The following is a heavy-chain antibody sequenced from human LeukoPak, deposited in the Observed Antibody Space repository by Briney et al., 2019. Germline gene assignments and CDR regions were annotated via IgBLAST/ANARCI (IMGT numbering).Heavy chain of an antibody. CDR3: AKGGSGYSGYDYGSNYFDY. CDR1: GFTFSSYA. Sequence: GGSLRLSCAASGFTFSSYAMSWVRQAPGKGLEWVSAISGSGGSTYYADSVKGRFTISRDNSKNTLYLQMNSLRAEDTAVYYCAKGGSGYSGYDYGSNYFDYWGQGTLVTVSS. D-gene: IGHD5-12*01. J-gene: IGHJ4*02. CDR2: ISGSGGST. V-gene: IGHV3-23*01.